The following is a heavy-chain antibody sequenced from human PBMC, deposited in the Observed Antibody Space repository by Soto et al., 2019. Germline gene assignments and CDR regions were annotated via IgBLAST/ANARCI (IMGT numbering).Heavy chain of an antibody. D-gene: IGHD2-2*01. CDR2: ISSSGSYI. CDR1: GFTFSSYS. Sequence: GSLRLSCAASGFTFSSYSMNWVRQAPGKGLEWVSFISSSGSYIYYADSVKGRFTISRDNAKNSLYLQLNSLRAEDTAVYYCARDSFCSSTSCPYDFDYWGQGTLVTVSS. J-gene: IGHJ4*02. V-gene: IGHV3-21*01. CDR3: ARDSFCSSTSCPYDFDY.